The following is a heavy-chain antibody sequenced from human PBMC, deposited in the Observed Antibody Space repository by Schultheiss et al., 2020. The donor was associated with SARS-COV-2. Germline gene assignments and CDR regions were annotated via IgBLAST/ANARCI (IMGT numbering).Heavy chain of an antibody. CDR3: ARDIVLMVYAIEREPEGY. J-gene: IGHJ4*02. D-gene: IGHD2-8*01. V-gene: IGHV4-61*08. CDR2: IYYSGST. Sequence: SQTLSLTCPVSGGSISSGGYYWSWIRQHPGKGLEWIGYIYYSGSTNYNPSLKSRVTISVDTSKNQVSLRLSSVTAADTAVYYCARDIVLMVYAIEREPEGYWGQGTLVTVSS. CDR1: GGSISSGGYY.